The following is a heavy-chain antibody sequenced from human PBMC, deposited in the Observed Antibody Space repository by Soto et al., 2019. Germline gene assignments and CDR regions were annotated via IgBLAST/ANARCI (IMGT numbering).Heavy chain of an antibody. V-gene: IGHV1-69*13. J-gene: IGHJ6*02. Sequence: AASMKVSCKASGGTFSSYAISWVRQAPGQGLEWMGGIIPIFGTANYAQKFQGRVTITADESTSTAYMELSSLRSEDTAVYYCARELIAVAAVGYYYGMDVWGQGTTVTVSS. CDR1: GGTFSSYA. D-gene: IGHD6-19*01. CDR3: ARELIAVAAVGYYYGMDV. CDR2: IIPIFGTA.